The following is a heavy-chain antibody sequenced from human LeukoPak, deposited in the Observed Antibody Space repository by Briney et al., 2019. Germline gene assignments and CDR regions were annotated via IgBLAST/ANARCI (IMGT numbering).Heavy chain of an antibody. CDR3: ARDGMVVPASGARKFDY. CDR2: INTTTGNP. J-gene: IGHJ4*02. V-gene: IGHV7-4-1*02. D-gene: IGHD2-2*01. CDR1: GYTFTSYA. Sequence: ASVKVSCKASGYTFTSYAMNWVRQAPGQGLEWMGWINTTTGNPTYAQGFTGRFVFSLDTSVSTAYLQISSLKAEDTAVYYCARDGMVVPASGARKFDYWGQGTLVTVSS.